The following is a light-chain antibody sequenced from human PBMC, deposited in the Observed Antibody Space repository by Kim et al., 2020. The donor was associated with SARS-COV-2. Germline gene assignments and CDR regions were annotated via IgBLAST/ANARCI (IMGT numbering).Light chain of an antibody. J-gene: IGKJ4*01. CDR3: QQYYSYPFT. CDR1: QGISSY. CDR2: AAS. V-gene: IGKV1-8*01. Sequence: AIRITQSPSSLSASTGDRVTITCRASQGISSYLAWYQQKPGEVPKLLIYAASTLQSGVPSRFSGSGSGTDFTLTISCLQSEDFATYYCQQYYSYPFTFGGGTKLEI.